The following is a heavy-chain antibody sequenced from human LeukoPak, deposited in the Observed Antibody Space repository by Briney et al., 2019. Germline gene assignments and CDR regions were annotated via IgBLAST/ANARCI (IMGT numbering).Heavy chain of an antibody. Sequence: GGSLRLSCVASGFTVSSSYMSWVRQAPSKGLEWVAVISYDGSNKYYADSVKGRFTISRDNSKNTLYLQMNSLRAEDTAVYYCAREKKQLVPGPFDYWGQGTLVTVSS. V-gene: IGHV3-30-3*01. CDR2: ISYDGSNK. CDR3: AREKKQLVPGPFDY. D-gene: IGHD6-6*01. J-gene: IGHJ4*02. CDR1: GFTVSSSY.